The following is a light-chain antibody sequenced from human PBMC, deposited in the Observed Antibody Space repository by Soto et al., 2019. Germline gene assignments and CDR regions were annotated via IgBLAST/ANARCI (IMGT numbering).Light chain of an antibody. J-gene: IGLJ1*01. V-gene: IGLV2-14*01. Sequence: QSALTQPASVSGSPGQSITISCTGTSSDVGGYNYVSWYQQHPGKAPKLMIYEVSNRPSGVSNRFSGSKSGNTASLTISGLQAEDEADYYCSSYTSSSVLFGTGTKLTVL. CDR3: SSYTSSSVL. CDR1: SSDVGGYNY. CDR2: EVS.